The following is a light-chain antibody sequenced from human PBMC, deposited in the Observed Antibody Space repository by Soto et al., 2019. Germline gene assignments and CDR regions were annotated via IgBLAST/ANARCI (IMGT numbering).Light chain of an antibody. V-gene: IGKV3-15*01. CDR1: QSVGSN. J-gene: IGKJ2*01. CDR3: QQYNNWPPHT. CDR2: GAS. Sequence: ETVMTQSPATLSVSPGEGATLSCRASQSVGSNLAWYQQKPGQAPRLLIYGASTRATGIPARFSGSGSGTEFTLTIRGLQSGDFAVYYCQQYNNWPPHTFGQGTKLEIK.